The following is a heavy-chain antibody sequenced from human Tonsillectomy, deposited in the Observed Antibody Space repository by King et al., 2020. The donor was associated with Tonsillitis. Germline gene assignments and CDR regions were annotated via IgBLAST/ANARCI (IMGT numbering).Heavy chain of an antibody. CDR1: GFTFDDYG. CDR2: INWNGGST. D-gene: IGHD5-18*01. J-gene: IGHJ6*02. V-gene: IGHV3-20*01. CDR3: ARGGWIQYYYYYGMDV. Sequence: DVQLVESGGGVIRPGGSLRLSCAASGFTFDDYGMSWVRQAPGKGLEWVSGINWNGGSTGYADSVKGRFTISRDNAKNSLYLQMNSLRAEDTALYHCARGGWIQYYYYYGMDVWGQGTTVTVSS.